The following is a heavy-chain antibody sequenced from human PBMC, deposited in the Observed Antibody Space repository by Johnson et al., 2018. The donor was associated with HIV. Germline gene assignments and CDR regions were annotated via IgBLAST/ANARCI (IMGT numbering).Heavy chain of an antibody. D-gene: IGHD6-13*01. CDR1: GFTFDDYA. CDR3: AKDHAAAEGSEGAFDI. Sequence: LLVESGGGLVQPGRSLRLSCAASGFTFDDYAMHWVRQAPGKGLEWVSGISWNSGSIGYADSVKGRFTISRDNAKNSLYLQMNSLRAEDTALYYCAKDHAAAEGSEGAFDIWGQGTMVTVSS. V-gene: IGHV3-9*01. J-gene: IGHJ3*02. CDR2: ISWNSGSI.